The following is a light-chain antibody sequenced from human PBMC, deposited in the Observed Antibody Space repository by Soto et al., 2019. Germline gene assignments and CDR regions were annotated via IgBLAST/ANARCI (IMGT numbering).Light chain of an antibody. J-gene: IGKJ5*01. Sequence: EIVMTQSPTTLSMSPGERATLSCRASQRVSSNLAWYQQKPGQAPRLLIYGASTRATGIPARFSGSGSGTEFTLTISSLQSEEFAVYYCQQYNNWPPNFGQGTRLEIK. V-gene: IGKV3-15*01. CDR1: QRVSSN. CDR3: QQYNNWPPN. CDR2: GAS.